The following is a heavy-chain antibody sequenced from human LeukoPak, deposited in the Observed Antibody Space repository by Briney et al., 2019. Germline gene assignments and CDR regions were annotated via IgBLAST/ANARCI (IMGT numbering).Heavy chain of an antibody. CDR2: IRYDGSNK. V-gene: IGHV3-30*02. CDR1: GFTFSSYG. D-gene: IGHD6-13*01. Sequence: PGGSLRLSCAASGFTFSSYGMHWVRQAPGKGLEWVAFIRYDGSNKYYADSVKGRFTISRDNSKNTLYLQMNSLRAEDTAVYYCAAPGIAAAGTDYFDYWGQGTLVTVSS. J-gene: IGHJ4*02. CDR3: AAPGIAAAGTDYFDY.